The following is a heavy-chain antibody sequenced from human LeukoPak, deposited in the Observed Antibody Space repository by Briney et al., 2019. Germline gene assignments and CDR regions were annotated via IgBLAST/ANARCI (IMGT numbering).Heavy chain of an antibody. J-gene: IGHJ4*02. CDR1: GYTFTSYD. CDR3: ARDQEGFDY. V-gene: IGHV1-46*01. CDR2: IYPRDGST. Sequence: ASVKVSCKASGYTFTSYDINWVRQATGQGLEWMGMIYPRDGSTSYAQKSQGRVTVTRDTSTSTVHMELSGLRSEDTAVYYCARDQEGFDYWGQGTLVTVSS.